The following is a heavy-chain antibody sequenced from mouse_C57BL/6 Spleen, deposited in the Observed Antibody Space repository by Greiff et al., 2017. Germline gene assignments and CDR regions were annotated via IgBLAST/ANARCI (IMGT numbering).Heavy chain of an antibody. CDR1: GYTFTSYW. CDR3: ARERDGYWYFDV. Sequence: QVQLQQPGAELVKPGASVKMSCKASGYTFTSYWITWVKQRPGQGLEWIGDIYPGSGSTNYNEKFKSKATLTVDTASSTAYMQLSSLTSEDSAVYYGARERDGYWYFDVWGTGTTVTVSS. V-gene: IGHV1-55*01. CDR2: IYPGSGST. J-gene: IGHJ1*03. D-gene: IGHD3-3*01.